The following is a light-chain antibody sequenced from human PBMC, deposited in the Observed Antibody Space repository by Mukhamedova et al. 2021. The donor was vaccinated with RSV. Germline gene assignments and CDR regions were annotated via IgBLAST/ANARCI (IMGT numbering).Light chain of an antibody. CDR2: GKN. Sequence: ITCQGDSLRSYYASWYQQKPGQAPVLVIYGKNNRPSGIPDRFSGSSSGNTASLTITGAQAEDEADYYCNSRDSSGNHVVFGGGT. V-gene: IGLV3-19*01. CDR3: NSRDSSGNHVV. J-gene: IGLJ2*01. CDR1: SLRSYY.